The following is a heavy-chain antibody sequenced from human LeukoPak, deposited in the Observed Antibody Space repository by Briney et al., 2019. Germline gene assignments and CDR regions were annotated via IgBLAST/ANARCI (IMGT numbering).Heavy chain of an antibody. CDR1: GFTFDDYA. CDR2: ISGDGGST. CDR3: AKDRGDFSGWFF. Sequence: GGSLRLSCAASGFTFDDYAMHWVRQAPGKGLEWVSLISGDGGSTYYADSLKGRFTISRDKSKNSLYLQMSSLRIEDTALYYCAKDRGDFSGWFFWGQGTLVTVLS. V-gene: IGHV3-43*02. J-gene: IGHJ4*02. D-gene: IGHD6-19*01.